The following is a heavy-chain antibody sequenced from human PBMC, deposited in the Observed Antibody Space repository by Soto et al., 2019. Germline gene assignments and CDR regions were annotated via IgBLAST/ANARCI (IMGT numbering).Heavy chain of an antibody. V-gene: IGHV3-30*18. D-gene: IGHD5-18*01. CDR3: AKPVDTQGYYYGMDV. CDR2: ISYDGSNK. CDR1: GFTFSSYG. Sequence: HPGGSLRLSCAASGFTFSSYGMHWVRQAPGKGLEWVAVISYDGSNKYYADSVKGRFTISRDNSKNTLYLQMNSLRAEDTAVYYCAKPVDTQGYYYGMDVWGQGTTVTVSS. J-gene: IGHJ6*02.